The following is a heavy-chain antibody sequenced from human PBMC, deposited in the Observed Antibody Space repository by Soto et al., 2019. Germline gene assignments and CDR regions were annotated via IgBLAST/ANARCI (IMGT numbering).Heavy chain of an antibody. CDR3: AREGGESSDGLYYFDS. J-gene: IGHJ4*02. D-gene: IGHD3-16*01. CDR2: IYYSGNT. Sequence: QVQLQESGPGLVKPSQTLSLTCTVSGGSTSSDNYWSWIRQPPGKGLEWIGHIYYSGNTDYNPSLKSRPAISIDTSNNQFSLKLSSVTAADTAVYFCAREGGESSDGLYYFDSWGQGALVTVSS. V-gene: IGHV4-30-4*01. CDR1: GGSTSSDNY.